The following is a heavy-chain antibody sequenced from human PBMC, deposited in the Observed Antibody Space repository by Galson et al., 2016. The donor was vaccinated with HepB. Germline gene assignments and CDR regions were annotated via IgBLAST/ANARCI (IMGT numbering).Heavy chain of an antibody. J-gene: IGHJ4*02. CDR2: ISPSSTTI. D-gene: IGHD2-15*01. Sequence: SLRLSCEASGFTFSSYSRNWFRQAPGKGLEWVSYISPSSTTISYADSVKGRFTISRDNSKNALYLQMNSLGAEDTAVYYCASLLVTATPDYWGQGTLVTVSS. CDR1: GFTFSSYS. CDR3: ASLLVTATPDY. V-gene: IGHV3-48*01.